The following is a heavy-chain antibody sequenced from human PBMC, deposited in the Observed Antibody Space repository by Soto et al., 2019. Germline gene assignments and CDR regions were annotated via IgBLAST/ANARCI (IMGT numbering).Heavy chain of an antibody. CDR2: ISSSSSYI. V-gene: IGHV3-21*01. J-gene: IGHJ3*02. CDR3: ARDRSGSYYDHDAFDI. D-gene: IGHD3-10*01. Sequence: EVQLVESGGGLVKPGGSLRLSCAASGFTFSSYSMNWVRQAPGKGLEWVSSISSSSSYIYYADSVKGRFTISRDNAKNSLYLQMNSLRAEDTAVYYCARDRSGSYYDHDAFDIWGQGTMVTVSS. CDR1: GFTFSSYS.